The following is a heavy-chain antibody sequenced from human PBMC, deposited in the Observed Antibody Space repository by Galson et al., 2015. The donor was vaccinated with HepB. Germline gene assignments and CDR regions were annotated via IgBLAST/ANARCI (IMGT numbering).Heavy chain of an antibody. Sequence: SVKVSCKASGGTFSSYAISWVRQAPGQGLEWMGGIIPIFGTAIYAQKFQGRVTMTEDTSTDTAYMELSSLRSEDTAVYYCATVSYYDSSGYPSSWFDPWGQGTLVTVSS. CDR2: IIPIFGTA. J-gene: IGHJ5*02. CDR3: ATVSYYDSSGYPSSWFDP. CDR1: GGTFSSYA. D-gene: IGHD3-22*01. V-gene: IGHV1-69*06.